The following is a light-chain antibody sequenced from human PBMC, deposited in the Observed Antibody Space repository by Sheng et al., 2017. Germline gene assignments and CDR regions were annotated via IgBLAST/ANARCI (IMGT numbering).Light chain of an antibody. CDR2: GAS. CDR3: QQYGSSTFT. V-gene: IGKV3-20*01. Sequence: EIVLTQSPGTLSLSPGEGATLSCRASQSVSRDYLAWYQQKPGQAPRLLIYGASSRATGIPDRFSGSGSGTDFTLTISRLEPEDFAVYYCQQYGSSTFTFGPGTKVDIK. J-gene: IGKJ3*01. CDR1: QSVSRDY.